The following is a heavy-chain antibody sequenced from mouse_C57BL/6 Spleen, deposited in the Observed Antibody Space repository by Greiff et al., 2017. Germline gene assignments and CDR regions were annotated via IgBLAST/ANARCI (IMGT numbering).Heavy chain of an antibody. CDR1: GYTFTDYY. CDR2: INPNNGGT. CDR3: APGDGNWAMDY. Sequence: VQLQQSGPELVKPGASVKISCKASGYTFTDYYMNWVKQSHGKSLEWIGDINPNNGGTSYNQKFKGKATLTVDKSSSTAYMELRSLTSEDSAVYCCAPGDGNWAMDYWGQGTSVTVSS. D-gene: IGHD2-1*01. J-gene: IGHJ4*01. V-gene: IGHV1-26*01.